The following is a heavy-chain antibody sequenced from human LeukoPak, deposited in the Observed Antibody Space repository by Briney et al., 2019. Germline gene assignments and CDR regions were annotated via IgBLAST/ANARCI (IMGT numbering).Heavy chain of an antibody. CDR2: IFRDGDK. J-gene: IGHJ4*02. CDR3: AHLTTIFGVVSFFDY. CDR1: GFSLTSSGVG. D-gene: IGHD3-3*01. V-gene: IGHV2-5*02. Sequence: ESGPTLVKPTQTLTLTCTFSGFSLTSSGVGVGWIRQPPGKALEWLAFIFRDGDKRYNPSLKTRVTIPTDTSHNEVVLRVTNVDPADTGTYYCAHLTTIFGVVSFFDYWGQGSLVSVSS.